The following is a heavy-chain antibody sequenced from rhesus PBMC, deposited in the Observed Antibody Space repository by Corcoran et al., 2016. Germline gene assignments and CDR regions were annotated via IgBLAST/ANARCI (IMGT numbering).Heavy chain of an antibody. CDR1: GGSISDSYR. CDR3: ARESSGYSLYYFDY. D-gene: IGHD5-24*01. CDR2: IYGSSTST. Sequence: QVQLQESGPGLVKPSETLSLTCAVSGGSISDSYRWSWIRQPPGKGLEWIGYIYGSSTSTNYNPSLKSRVTISKDASKNQFSLKLSSVTAADTAVYYCARESSGYSLYYFDYWGQGVLVTVSS. V-gene: IGHV4S10*01. J-gene: IGHJ4*01.